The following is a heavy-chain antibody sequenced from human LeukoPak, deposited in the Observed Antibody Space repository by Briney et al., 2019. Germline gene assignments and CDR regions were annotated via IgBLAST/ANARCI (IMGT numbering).Heavy chain of an antibody. CDR3: ARERDTAMVTGDAFDI. Sequence: GASVKVSCKASGGTFSSYAISWVRQAPGQGLEWMGWINPNSGGTNYAQKFQGRVTMTRDTSISTAYMELSRLRSDDTAVYYCARERDTAMVTGDAFDIWGQGTMVTVSS. D-gene: IGHD5-18*01. V-gene: IGHV1-2*02. CDR1: GGTFSSYA. CDR2: INPNSGGT. J-gene: IGHJ3*02.